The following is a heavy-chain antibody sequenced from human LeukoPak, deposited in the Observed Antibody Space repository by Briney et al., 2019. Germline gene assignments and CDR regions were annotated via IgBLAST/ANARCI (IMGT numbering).Heavy chain of an antibody. CDR1: GFTFSSYA. D-gene: IGHD2-2*01. V-gene: IGHV3-23*01. Sequence: PGGSLILSCAASGFTFSSYAMSWVRQAPGKGLEWVSAISGSGGSTYYADSVKGRFTISRDNSKNTLYLQMNSLRAEDTAVYYCAKGLSYSDIVVVSGYWGQGTLVTVSS. CDR2: ISGSGGST. J-gene: IGHJ4*02. CDR3: AKGLSYSDIVVVSGY.